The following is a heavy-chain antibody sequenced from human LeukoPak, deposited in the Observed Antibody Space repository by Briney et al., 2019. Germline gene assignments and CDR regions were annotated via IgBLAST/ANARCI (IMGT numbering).Heavy chain of an antibody. CDR1: GGSISSGSYY. J-gene: IGHJ4*02. V-gene: IGHV4-39*07. CDR2: IYYTGST. D-gene: IGHD3-16*02. CDR3: ARDSPYVWGSYRPFDY. Sequence: SETLSLTCTVSGGSISSGSYYWGWIRQPPGKGLEWIGSIYYTGSTYYNPSLKSRVTISVDTSKNQFSLKLSSVTAADTAVYYCARDSPYVWGSYRPFDYWGQGTLVTVSS.